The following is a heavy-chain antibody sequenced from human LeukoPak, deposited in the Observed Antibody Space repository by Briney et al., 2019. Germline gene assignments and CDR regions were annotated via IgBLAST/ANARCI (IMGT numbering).Heavy chain of an antibody. CDR1: DDSYRNYY. CDR3: ARGVQRAALVPPFYFDF. CDR2: INHFGRT. V-gene: IGHV4-34*01. J-gene: IGHJ4*02. D-gene: IGHD5-18*01. Sequence: PSETLSLTCTVYDDSYRNYYWTWIRQPRGKGLEWIGGINHFGRTNYSPSLKSRLTMSVGASRNQFSLTLTSVTAADTAVYYCARGVQRAALVPPFYFDFWGQGTLVTVSS.